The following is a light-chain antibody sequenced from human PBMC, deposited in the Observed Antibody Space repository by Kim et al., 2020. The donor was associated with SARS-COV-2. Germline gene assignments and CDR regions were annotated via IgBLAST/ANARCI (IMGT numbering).Light chain of an antibody. CDR3: CSYAGSYTFV. V-gene: IGLV2-11*03. CDR1: SSDVGGFEY. J-gene: IGLJ1*01. CDR2: DVN. Sequence: GQSVSISCTGTSSDVGGFEYVSWYQQHPGKAPKLMIYDVNYRPSGVPDRFSGSKSGNTASLTISGLQPEDEADYYCCSYAGSYTFVFGTATKVTVL.